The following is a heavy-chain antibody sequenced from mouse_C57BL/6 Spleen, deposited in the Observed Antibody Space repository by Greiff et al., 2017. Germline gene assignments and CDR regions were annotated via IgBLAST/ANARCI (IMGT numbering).Heavy chain of an antibody. D-gene: IGHD4-1*01. Sequence: VQLQQSGAELVRPGTSVKVSCKASGYAFTNYLIEWVKQRPGQSLEWIGVINPGSGGTNYNEKFKGKATLTADKSSSTAYMQLSSLTSEDSAVYFCAPSSWGFAYWGQGTLVTVSA. J-gene: IGHJ3*01. V-gene: IGHV1-54*01. CDR3: APSSWGFAY. CDR1: GYAFTNYL. CDR2: INPGSGGT.